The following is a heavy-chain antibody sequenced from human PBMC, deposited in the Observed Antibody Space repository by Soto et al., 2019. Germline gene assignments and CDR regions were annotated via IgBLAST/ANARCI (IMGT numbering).Heavy chain of an antibody. J-gene: IGHJ4*02. Sequence: SETLSLTCAVSGGSISSSNYYWAWIRQPPGKGLEWIGSISYGGSTYYNPSLKSRVTISVDRSTNRFSLKLSSVTAADTAVYYCARLDTSTVRTFDYWGQGTLVTVSS. D-gene: IGHD5-18*01. V-gene: IGHV4-39*01. CDR2: ISYGGST. CDR3: ARLDTSTVRTFDY. CDR1: GGSISSSNYY.